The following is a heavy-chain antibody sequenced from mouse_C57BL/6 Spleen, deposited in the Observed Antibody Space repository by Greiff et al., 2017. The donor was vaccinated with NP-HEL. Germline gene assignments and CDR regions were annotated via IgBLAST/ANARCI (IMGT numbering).Heavy chain of an antibody. CDR3: AKRVDYDGRYAMDY. CDR1: GFSFTSYG. CDR2: IWGDGGT. J-gene: IGHJ4*01. V-gene: IGHV2-3*01. D-gene: IGHD2-4*01. Sequence: VKLQESGPGLVAPSPSLSISCTVSGFSFTSYGVSWVRQPPGKGLEWLGVIWGDGGTNYHSALISSLSSSKDNSKGQVFLKLNSRQTDDTATYYCAKRVDYDGRYAMDYWGQGTSVTVSS.